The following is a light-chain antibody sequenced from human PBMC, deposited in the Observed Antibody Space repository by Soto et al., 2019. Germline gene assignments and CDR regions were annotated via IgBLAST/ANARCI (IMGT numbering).Light chain of an antibody. V-gene: IGKV1-5*01. J-gene: IGKJ1*01. CDR2: DAS. CDR3: QQYNSYSPT. Sequence: EIPLTQSPSTLSVSVGERVTITCRASESVGAYLAWYQQKPGRAPKLLIYDASSMKSGIPATFSGSGSGTEFTLTISSLQPDDFATYYCQQYNSYSPTFGQGTKVDIK. CDR1: ESVGAY.